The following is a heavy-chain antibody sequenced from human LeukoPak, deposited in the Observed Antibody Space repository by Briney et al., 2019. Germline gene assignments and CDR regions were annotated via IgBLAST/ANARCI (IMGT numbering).Heavy chain of an antibody. J-gene: IGHJ4*02. D-gene: IGHD6-6*01. Sequence: SETLSLTCSVSGGSISSHYWSWIRQPPGKGLESIGYIYYGGSTSYHPSLKSRVTISVDTSKNQFSLKLSSVTAADTAVYYCARGMGSSSAPGNYWGQGTLVTVSS. V-gene: IGHV4-59*11. CDR1: GGSISSHY. CDR3: ARGMGSSSAPGNY. CDR2: IYYGGST.